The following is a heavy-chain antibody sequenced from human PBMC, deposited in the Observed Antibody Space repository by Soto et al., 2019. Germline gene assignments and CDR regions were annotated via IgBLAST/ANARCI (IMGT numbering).Heavy chain of an antibody. J-gene: IGHJ5*02. CDR1: GGSISSGGYY. CDR2: IYYSGST. V-gene: IGHV4-31*03. CDR3: ARGSLNWFDP. D-gene: IGHD2-15*01. Sequence: LSLTCTVSGGSISSGGYYWSWIRQHPGKGLEWIGYIYYSGSTYYNPSLKSRVTISVDTSKNQFSLKLSSVTAADTAVYYCARGSLNWFDPWGQGTLVTVSS.